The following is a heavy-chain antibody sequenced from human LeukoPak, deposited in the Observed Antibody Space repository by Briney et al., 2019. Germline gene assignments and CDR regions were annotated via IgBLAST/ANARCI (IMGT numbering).Heavy chain of an antibody. J-gene: IGHJ6*03. V-gene: IGHV4-34*01. D-gene: IGHD3-3*01. CDR3: ARGQRITIFGVVIRSDYMDV. CDR2: INHSGST. CDR1: GGSFSGYY. Sequence: SETLSLTCAVYGGSFSGYYWSWIRQPPGKGLEWIGEINHSGSTNYNPSLKSRVTIPVDTSKNQFSLKLSSVTAADTAVYYCARGQRITIFGVVIRSDYMDVWGKGTTVTVSS.